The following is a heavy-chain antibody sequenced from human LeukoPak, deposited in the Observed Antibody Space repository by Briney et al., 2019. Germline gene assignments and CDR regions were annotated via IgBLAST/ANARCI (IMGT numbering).Heavy chain of an antibody. CDR2: ISGSGGST. CDR1: GFTSSSYG. CDR3: AKVVAATWDFDY. Sequence: GGSLRLSCAASGFTSSSYGMSWVRQAPGKGLEWVSAISGSGGSTYYADSVKGRFTISRDNSKNTLYLQMNSLRAEDTAVYYCAKVVAATWDFDYWGQGTLVTVSS. J-gene: IGHJ4*02. V-gene: IGHV3-23*01. D-gene: IGHD2-15*01.